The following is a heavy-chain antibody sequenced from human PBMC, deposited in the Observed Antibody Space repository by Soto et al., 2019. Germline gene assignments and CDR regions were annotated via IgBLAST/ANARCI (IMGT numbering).Heavy chain of an antibody. Sequence: EVQLLESGGGLVQPGGSLRLSCAASGFTFSSYAMSWVRQAPGKGLEWVSAISGRGGSTYYADSVKGRFTISRDKSKNTLYLQMNSLRAEDTAVYYCAKDPNQDEGKVLLWFGESIFDYWGQGTLVTVSS. D-gene: IGHD3-10*01. CDR2: ISGRGGST. CDR3: AKDPNQDEGKVLLWFGESIFDY. CDR1: GFTFSSYA. J-gene: IGHJ4*02. V-gene: IGHV3-23*01.